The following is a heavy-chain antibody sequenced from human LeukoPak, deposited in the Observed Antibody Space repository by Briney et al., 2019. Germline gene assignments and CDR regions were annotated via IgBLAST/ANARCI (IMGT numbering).Heavy chain of an antibody. V-gene: IGHV3-30-3*01. CDR1: GFTFSSYA. CDR3: ARALGYSGGPLDY. Sequence: GGSLRLSCAASGFTFSSYAMHWVRQAPGKGLEWVAVISYDGSNKYYADSVKGRFTISRDNSKNTLYLQMNSLRAEDTAVYYCARALGYSGGPLDYWGQGTLVTVSS. CDR2: ISYDGSNK. J-gene: IGHJ4*02. D-gene: IGHD6-19*01.